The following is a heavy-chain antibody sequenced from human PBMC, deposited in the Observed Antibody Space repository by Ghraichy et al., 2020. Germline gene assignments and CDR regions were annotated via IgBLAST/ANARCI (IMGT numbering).Heavy chain of an antibody. D-gene: IGHD6-6*01. CDR2: VSGDGSST. V-gene: IGHV3-74*01. Sequence: GESLNISCAASGFTFSSYWMHWVRQAPGKGLEWVARVSGDGSSTRYADSVKGRVTISRDNAKNTLYLQMNSLRAEDTAVYYCARETVFRSSSPDHFYYGMDAWGHGTMVTVSS. CDR1: GFTFSSYW. J-gene: IGHJ6*02. CDR3: ARETVFRSSSPDHFYYGMDA.